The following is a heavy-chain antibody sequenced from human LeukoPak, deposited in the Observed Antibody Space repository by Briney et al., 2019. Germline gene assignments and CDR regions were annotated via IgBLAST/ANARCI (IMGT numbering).Heavy chain of an antibody. V-gene: IGHV4-59*01. Sequence: SGTLSLTCTVSGGSICSYYWSWIRQPPGKGLEWIGYIYYSGSTNYNPSLTSRVTISVDTSKNQFSLKLSSVTAADTAVYYCARVCYDSSCDYWGQGTLVTVSS. CDR1: GGSICSYY. CDR3: ARVCYDSSCDY. J-gene: IGHJ4*02. D-gene: IGHD3-22*01. CDR2: IYYSGST.